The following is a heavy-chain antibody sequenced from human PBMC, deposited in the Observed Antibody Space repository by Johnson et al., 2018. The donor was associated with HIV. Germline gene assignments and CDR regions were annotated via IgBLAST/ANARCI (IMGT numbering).Heavy chain of an antibody. CDR2: IYSGANT. CDR1: GFTVSTNS. Sequence: VQLVESGGGLVQPGGSLRLSCAASGFTVSTNSMSWVRQAPGKGLEWVSVIYSGANTLYADSVKGRFTISRDDSKNTLYLQINRLKTEDTAVYYCTTNHDAGLRYDRVVDIVATIGGDAFDIWGQGTMVTVSS. CDR3: TTNHDAGLRYDRVVDIVATIGGDAFDI. V-gene: IGHV3-66*01. J-gene: IGHJ3*02. D-gene: IGHD5-12*01.